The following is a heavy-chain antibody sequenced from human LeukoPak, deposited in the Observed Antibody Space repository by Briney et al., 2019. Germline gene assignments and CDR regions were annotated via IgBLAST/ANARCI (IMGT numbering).Heavy chain of an antibody. CDR3: AKAAAPYYYYIDV. CDR1: GFTFSSYS. V-gene: IGHV3-23*01. CDR2: ISTSGGST. J-gene: IGHJ6*03. Sequence: PGGSLRLSCAASGFTFSSYSMSWVRQAPGKGLEWVSAISTSGGSTYYADSVMGRFTISRDNSKNTLYLQMNSLRAEDTAVYYCAKAAAPYYYYIDVWGKGTTVTISS. D-gene: IGHD6-13*01.